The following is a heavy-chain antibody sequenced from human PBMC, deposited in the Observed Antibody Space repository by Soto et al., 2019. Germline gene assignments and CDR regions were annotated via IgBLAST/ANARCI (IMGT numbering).Heavy chain of an antibody. Sequence: GESLKISGKVSGYSFTSYWIGWVRQMPGKGLEWMGIIYPGDPDTRYSPSFQGQVTISADKSISTAYLQWSSLKASDTAMYYCARHLYSSTASYYYYGMDVWGQGTTVTVSS. V-gene: IGHV5-51*01. D-gene: IGHD6-13*01. CDR1: GYSFTSYW. CDR3: ARHLYSSTASYYYYGMDV. CDR2: IYPGDPDT. J-gene: IGHJ6*02.